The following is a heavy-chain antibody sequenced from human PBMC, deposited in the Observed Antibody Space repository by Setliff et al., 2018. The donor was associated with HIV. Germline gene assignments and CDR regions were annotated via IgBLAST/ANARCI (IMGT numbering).Heavy chain of an antibody. CDR2: ISGSGGRT. J-gene: IGHJ2*01. CDR3: AKGNWGYWYFDI. D-gene: IGHD3-16*01. CDR1: GFTFSSYA. Sequence: LSLTCAASGFTFSSYAMSWVRQAPGKGLEWVSTISGSGGRTYYADSVKGRFTISRDNSKNTLYLQMNSLRAEDTAVYYCAKGNWGYWYFDIWGRGTLVTVSS. V-gene: IGHV3-23*01.